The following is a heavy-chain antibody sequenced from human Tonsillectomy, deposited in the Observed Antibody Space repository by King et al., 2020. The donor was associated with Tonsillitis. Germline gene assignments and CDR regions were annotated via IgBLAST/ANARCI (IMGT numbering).Heavy chain of an antibody. J-gene: IGHJ4*02. CDR2: MNPNSGNT. CDR1: GYTFTSYD. Sequence: HVQLVESGAEVKKPGASVKVSCKASGYTFTSYDINWVRQATGHGLEWMGWMNPNSGNTGYAQKFQGRVTMTRNTSISTAYMELSSLRSEDTAVYYCAREEEYDFWSGYYPSPIDYWGQGTLVTVSS. D-gene: IGHD3-3*01. CDR3: AREEEYDFWSGYYPSPIDY. V-gene: IGHV1-8*01.